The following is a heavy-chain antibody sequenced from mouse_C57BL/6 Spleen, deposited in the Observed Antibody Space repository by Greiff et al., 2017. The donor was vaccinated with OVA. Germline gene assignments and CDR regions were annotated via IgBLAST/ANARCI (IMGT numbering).Heavy chain of an antibody. CDR2: ISSGGDYI. J-gene: IGHJ4*01. CDR1: GFTFSSYA. D-gene: IGHD2-1*01. V-gene: IGHV5-9-1*02. CDR3: TREGGNYDYAMDY. Sequence: EVKLVESGAGLVKPGGSLKLSCAASGFTFSSYAMSWVRQTPEKRLEWVAYISSGGDYIYYADTVKGRFTISRDNARNTLYLQMSSLKSEDTAMYYCTREGGNYDYAMDYWGQGTSVTVSS.